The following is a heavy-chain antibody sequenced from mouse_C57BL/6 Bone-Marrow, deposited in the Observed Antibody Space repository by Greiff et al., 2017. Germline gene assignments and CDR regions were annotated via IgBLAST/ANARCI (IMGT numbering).Heavy chain of an antibody. Sequence: LQQPGAELVMPGASVKLSCKASGYTFTSYWMHWVKQRPGQGLEWIGEIDPSDSYTNYNQKFKGKSTLTVDKSSSTAYMRLSSLTSEDSAVYYCARSYYGSSYALAWFAYWGQGTLVTVSA. V-gene: IGHV1-69*01. D-gene: IGHD1-1*01. CDR1: GYTFTSYW. CDR3: ARSYYGSSYALAWFAY. CDR2: IDPSDSYT. J-gene: IGHJ3*01.